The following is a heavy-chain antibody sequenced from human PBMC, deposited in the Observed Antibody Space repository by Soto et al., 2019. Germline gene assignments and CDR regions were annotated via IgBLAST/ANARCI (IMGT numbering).Heavy chain of an antibody. J-gene: IGHJ6*02. CDR3: AKDRLQLWLSDYYYGMDV. V-gene: IGHV3-23*01. Sequence: GGSLRLSCAASGLTFSSYAMSWVRQAPGKGLEWVSAISGSGGSTYYADSVKGRFTISRDNSKNTLYLQMNSLRAEDTAVYYCAKDRLQLWLSDYYYGMDVWGQGTTVTVSS. D-gene: IGHD5-18*01. CDR1: GLTFSSYA. CDR2: ISGSGGST.